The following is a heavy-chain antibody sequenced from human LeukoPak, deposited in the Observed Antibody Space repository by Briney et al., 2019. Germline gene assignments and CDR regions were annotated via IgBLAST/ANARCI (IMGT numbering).Heavy chain of an antibody. J-gene: IGHJ5*02. CDR1: GFTFSDYY. D-gene: IGHD6-13*01. CDR2: ISSSSSYT. CDR3: ARAYSSPLGRFDP. V-gene: IGHV3-11*06. Sequence: GGSLRLSCAASGFTFSDYYMSWIRQAPGKGLEWVSYISSSSSYTNYADSVKGRFTISRDNAKNSLYLQMNSLRAEDTAVYYCARAYSSPLGRFDPWGQGTLVTVSS.